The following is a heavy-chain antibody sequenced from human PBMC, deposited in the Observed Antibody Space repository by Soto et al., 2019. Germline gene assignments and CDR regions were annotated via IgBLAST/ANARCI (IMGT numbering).Heavy chain of an antibody. CDR3: ARGGAYCSSPSCSRRYYYYYYMDV. V-gene: IGHV4-34*01. D-gene: IGHD2-2*01. CDR1: GGSFSGYY. J-gene: IGHJ6*03. CDR2: INHSGST. Sequence: QVQLQQWGAGLLKPSETLSLTCAVYGGSFSGYYWSWIRQPPGKGLEWIGEINHSGSTNYNPSLKSRVTISVDTSKNQFSRKLGSVPAAAPAVYYCARGGAYCSSPSCSRRYYYYYYMDVWGKGTTVTVSS.